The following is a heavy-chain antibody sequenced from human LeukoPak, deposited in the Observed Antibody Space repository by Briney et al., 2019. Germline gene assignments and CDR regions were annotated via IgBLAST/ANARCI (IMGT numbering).Heavy chain of an antibody. J-gene: IGHJ4*02. CDR3: GRVIGVTCDYFDS. Sequence: SVKVSCKASGSRLSTYALAWVRQAPGQGLEWVGGIIPIFGTTRYAQNLQDRVTIIADESTNTAYMELSSLRSDDTAVYYCGRVIGVTCDYFDSWGQGTLVTVSS. D-gene: IGHD2-15*01. CDR2: IIPIFGTT. V-gene: IGHV1-69*13. CDR1: GSRLSTYA.